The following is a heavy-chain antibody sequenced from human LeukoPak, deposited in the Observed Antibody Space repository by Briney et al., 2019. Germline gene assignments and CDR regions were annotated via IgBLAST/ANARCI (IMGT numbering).Heavy chain of an antibody. Sequence: GGSLRLSCAASGFTFSSYALSWVRQAPGKGLEWVSAISGSGGSTYYADSVKGRFTISRDNSKNTLYLQMNSLRAEDTAVYYCAKDLGYCSGGSCGDYWGQGTLVTVSS. CDR2: ISGSGGST. CDR1: GFTFSSYA. J-gene: IGHJ4*02. V-gene: IGHV3-23*01. D-gene: IGHD2-15*01. CDR3: AKDLGYCSGGSCGDY.